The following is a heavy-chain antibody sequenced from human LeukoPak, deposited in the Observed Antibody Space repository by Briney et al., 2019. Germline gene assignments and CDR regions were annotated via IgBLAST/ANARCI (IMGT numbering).Heavy chain of an antibody. CDR1: GFTFSFHA. CDR2: IVGSGGNT. Sequence: GGSLRLSCAASGFTFSFHAMSWVRQAPGKGLEWVSVIVGSGGNTYYADSVKGRFTISRDNAKNTLYLQMNSLRAEDTAVYYCVKRMGVDIVASIDYSFDSWGQGTRVTVSS. V-gene: IGHV3-23*01. J-gene: IGHJ4*02. CDR3: VKRMGVDIVASIDYSFDS. D-gene: IGHD5-12*01.